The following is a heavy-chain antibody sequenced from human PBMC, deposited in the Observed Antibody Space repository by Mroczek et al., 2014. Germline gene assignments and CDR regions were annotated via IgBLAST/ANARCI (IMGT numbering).Heavy chain of an antibody. D-gene: IGHD5-18*01. V-gene: IGHV3-23*01. CDR3: AKDSSDMSQLWLMDNNGSGSQDY. CDR2: ISGSGGST. J-gene: IGHJ4*02. CDR1: GFTFSSYA. Sequence: VQLQQSGGGLVQPGGSLRLSCAASGFTFSSYAMSWVRQAPGKGLEWVSAISGSGGSTYYADSVKGRFTISRDNSKNTLYLQMNSLRAEDTAVYYCAKDSSDMSQLWLMDNNGSGSQDYWGQGTPGHRLL.